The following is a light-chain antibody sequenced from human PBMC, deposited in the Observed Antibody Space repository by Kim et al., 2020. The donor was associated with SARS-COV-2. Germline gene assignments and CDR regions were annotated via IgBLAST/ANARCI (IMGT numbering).Light chain of an antibody. Sequence: GQTVTISCTGTSSDVGGYNVVSCYQQHPGEAPILMNYAGSSRPAGVSHRFSDSMAGNTTSQTISGLQGEEDADYCCSSYTISTADVFGTGTKVTVL. CDR2: AGS. CDR3: SSYTISTADV. V-gene: IGLV2-14*03. J-gene: IGLJ1*01. CDR1: SSDVGGYNV.